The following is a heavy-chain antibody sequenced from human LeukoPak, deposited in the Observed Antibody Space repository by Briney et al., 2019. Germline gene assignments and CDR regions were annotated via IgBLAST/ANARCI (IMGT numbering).Heavy chain of an antibody. CDR2: IYHSGST. V-gene: IGHV4-30-2*01. J-gene: IGHJ4*02. D-gene: IGHD3-10*01. CDR1: GGSISSGGYS. CDR3: ARGGASYYFGLFDY. Sequence: SETLSLTCAVSGGSISSGGYSWSWIRQPPGKGLEWIGYIYHSGSTYYNPSLKSRVTIPVDRSKNQFSLKLSSVTAADTAVYYCARGGASYYFGLFDYWGQGTLVTVSS.